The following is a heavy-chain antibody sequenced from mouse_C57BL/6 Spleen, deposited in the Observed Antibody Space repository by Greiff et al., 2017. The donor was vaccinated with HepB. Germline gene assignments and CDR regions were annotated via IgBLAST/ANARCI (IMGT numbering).Heavy chain of an antibody. D-gene: IGHD4-1*01. CDR3: ARSGELGREGGFDY. CDR1: GYTFTDYN. V-gene: IGHV1-18*01. CDR2: INPNNGGT. J-gene: IGHJ2*01. Sequence: EVQLQESGPELVKPGASVKIPCKASGYTFTDYNMDWVKQSHGKSLEWIGDINPNNGGTIYNQKFKGKATLTVDKSSSTAYMELRSLTSEDTAVYYCARSGELGREGGFDYWGQGTTLTVSS.